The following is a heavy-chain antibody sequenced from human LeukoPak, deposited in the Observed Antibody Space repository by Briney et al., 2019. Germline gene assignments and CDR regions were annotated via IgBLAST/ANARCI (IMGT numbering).Heavy chain of an antibody. CDR1: GFTVSRNH. D-gene: IGHD4-23*01. CDR2: IYSGGST. CDR3: ARASLTREMLPDY. Sequence: GGSLRLSCAGSGFTVSRNHMSWVRQAPGKGLEWVSVIYSGGSTYYADSVKSRFTISRDNSKNTLYLQMNGLRAEDTAVYYCARASLTREMLPDYWGQGTLVTVSS. V-gene: IGHV3-66*01. J-gene: IGHJ4*02.